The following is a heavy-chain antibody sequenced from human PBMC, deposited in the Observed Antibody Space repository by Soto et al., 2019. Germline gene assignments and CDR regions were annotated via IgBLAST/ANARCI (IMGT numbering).Heavy chain of an antibody. J-gene: IGHJ4*02. Sequence: QVQLVQSGAEVKKPGASVKVSCKASGYTFTSYYMHWVRQAPGQGLEWMGIINPSGGSTSYAQKFQGRVTMTRDTSTSTVYMELSSLRSEDTAVYYCARDQVDGSGWDYFDYWGQGTLVTVSS. D-gene: IGHD6-19*01. CDR2: INPSGGST. V-gene: IGHV1-46*01. CDR1: GYTFTSYY. CDR3: ARDQVDGSGWDYFDY.